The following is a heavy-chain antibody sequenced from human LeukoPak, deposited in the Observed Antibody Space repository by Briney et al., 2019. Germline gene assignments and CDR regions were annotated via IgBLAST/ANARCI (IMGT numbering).Heavy chain of an antibody. CDR1: GYTLTELS. CDR3: ARDGRYCSGGSCYSPYYYYYGMDV. CDR2: FDSEDGET. Sequence: ASVKVSCKVSGYTLTELSMHWVRQAPGKGLEWMGGFDSEDGETIYAQKFQGRVTMTEDTSTDTAYMELSRLRSDDTAVYYCARDGRYCSGGSCYSPYYYYYGMDVWGQGTTVTVSS. D-gene: IGHD2-15*01. J-gene: IGHJ6*02. V-gene: IGHV1-24*01.